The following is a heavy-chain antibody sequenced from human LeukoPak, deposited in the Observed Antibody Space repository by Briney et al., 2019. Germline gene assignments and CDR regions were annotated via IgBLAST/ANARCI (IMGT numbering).Heavy chain of an antibody. Sequence: SETLSLTCAVYGGSFSVYYWSWIRQPPGKGLEWIGEINHSGSTNYNPSLKSRVTISVDTSKNQFSLKLSSATAADTAVYYCARERPSYYDILTGYYPRSLPYYFDYWGQGTLVTVSS. D-gene: IGHD3-9*01. J-gene: IGHJ4*02. CDR2: INHSGST. CDR1: GGSFSVYY. V-gene: IGHV4-34*01. CDR3: ARERPSYYDILTGYYPRSLPYYFDY.